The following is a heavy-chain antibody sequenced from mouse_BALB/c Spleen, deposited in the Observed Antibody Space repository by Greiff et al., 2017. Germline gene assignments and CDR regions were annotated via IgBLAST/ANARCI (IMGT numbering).Heavy chain of an antibody. V-gene: IGHV5-6-5*01. Sequence: EVQLVESGGGLVKPGGSLKLSCAASGFTFSSYAMSWVRQTPEKRLEWVASISSGGSTYYPDSVKGRFTISRDNARNILYLQMSSLRSEDTAMYYCANGPWFAYWGQGTLVTVSA. CDR2: ISSGGST. CDR1: GFTFSSYA. J-gene: IGHJ3*01. CDR3: ANGPWFAY.